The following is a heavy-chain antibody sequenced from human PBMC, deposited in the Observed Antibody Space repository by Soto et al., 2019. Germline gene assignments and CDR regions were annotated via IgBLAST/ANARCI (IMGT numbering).Heavy chain of an antibody. CDR1: GFTFSSYS. CDR3: ARDPRYSGSYYQGENY. J-gene: IGHJ4*02. D-gene: IGHD1-26*01. Sequence: TGGSLRLSCAASGFTFSSYSMNWVRQAPGKGLEWVSSISSSSSYIYYADSVKGRFTISRDNAKNSLYLQMNSLRAEDTAVYYCARDPRYSGSYYQGENYWGQGTLVTVSS. CDR2: ISSSSSYI. V-gene: IGHV3-21*01.